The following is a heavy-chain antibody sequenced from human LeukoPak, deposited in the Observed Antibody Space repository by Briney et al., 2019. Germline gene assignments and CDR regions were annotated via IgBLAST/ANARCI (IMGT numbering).Heavy chain of an antibody. CDR3: AREVVVTAENWFDP. CDR1: GYTFTSYA. V-gene: IGHV7-4-1*02. D-gene: IGHD2-21*02. J-gene: IGHJ5*02. CDR2: INTNTGNP. Sequence: ASVKVSCKASGYTFTSYAMNWVRQAPGQGLEWMGWINTNTGNPTYAQGFTGRFVFSLDTSVSTAYLQISSLKAEDTAVYYCAREVVVTAENWFDPWGQGTLVTVSS.